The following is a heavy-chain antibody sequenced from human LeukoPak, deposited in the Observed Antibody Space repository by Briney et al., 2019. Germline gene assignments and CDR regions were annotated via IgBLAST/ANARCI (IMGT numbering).Heavy chain of an antibody. Sequence: GGSLRLSCAASGFTFSTYGMSWVRQAPGKGLEWVSVITGSGGHTSYADSVKGRFTISRDNSNNTLYLQMNSLRAEDTAVYSCATIPLKGSEYFQHWGQGTLVTVSS. CDR2: ITGSGGHT. D-gene: IGHD2-2*02. CDR3: ATIPLKGSEYFQH. J-gene: IGHJ1*01. CDR1: GFTFSTYG. V-gene: IGHV3-23*01.